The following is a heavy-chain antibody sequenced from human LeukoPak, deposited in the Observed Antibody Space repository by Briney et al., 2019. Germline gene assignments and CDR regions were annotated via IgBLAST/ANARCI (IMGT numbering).Heavy chain of an antibody. V-gene: IGHV4-34*01. CDR1: GGSFSGYY. CDR3: ARAFNDILTGYYKWYYYYYMDV. J-gene: IGHJ6*03. CDR2: INHSGST. Sequence: PSETLSLTCAVYGGSFSGYYWSWIRQPPGKGLEWIGEINHSGSTNYNPSLKSRVTISVDTSKNQFSLKLSSVTAADTAVYYCARAFNDILTGYYKWYYYYYMDVWGKGTTVTVSS. D-gene: IGHD3-9*01.